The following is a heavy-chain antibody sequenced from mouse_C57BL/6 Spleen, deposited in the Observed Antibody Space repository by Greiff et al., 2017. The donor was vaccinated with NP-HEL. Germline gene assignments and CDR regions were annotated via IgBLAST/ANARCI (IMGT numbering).Heavy chain of an antibody. D-gene: IGHD2-3*01. CDR2: INPNNGGT. CDR3: ARSRYDGSFDY. J-gene: IGHJ3*01. V-gene: IGHV1-26*01. Sequence: VQLQQSGPELVKPGASVKISCKASGYKFTDYYMNWVKQSHGKSLEWIGDINPNNGGTSYNQKFKGKATLTVDKSSSTAYMELRSLTSKDSAIYYCARSRYDGSFDYWGQGTLVTVSA. CDR1: GYKFTDYY.